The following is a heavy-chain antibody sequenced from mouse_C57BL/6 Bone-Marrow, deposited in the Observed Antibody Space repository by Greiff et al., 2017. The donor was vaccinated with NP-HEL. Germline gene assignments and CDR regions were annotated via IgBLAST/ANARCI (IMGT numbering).Heavy chain of an antibody. CDR3: ARFNYDPYYYAMDY. D-gene: IGHD2-4*01. J-gene: IGHJ4*01. CDR1: GFTFSSYG. CDR2: ISSGGSYT. V-gene: IGHV5-6*01. Sequence: EVKLMESGGDLVKPGGSLKLSCAASGFTFSSYGMSWVRQTPDKRLEWVATISSGGSYTYYPDSVQGRFTISRDNAKNTLYLQMSSLKSEDTAMYYCARFNYDPYYYAMDYWGQGTSVTVSS.